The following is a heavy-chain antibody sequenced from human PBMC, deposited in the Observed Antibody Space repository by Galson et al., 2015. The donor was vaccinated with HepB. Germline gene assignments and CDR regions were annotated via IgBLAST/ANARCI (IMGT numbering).Heavy chain of an antibody. Sequence: SLRLSCAASGFTFSSYGMHWVRQAPGKGLEWVAVISYDGSNKYYADSVKGRFTISRDNSKNTLYLQMNSLRAEDTAVYYCAKGVPITIFGVVMDWGQGTLVTVSS. CDR2: ISYDGSNK. D-gene: IGHD3-3*01. CDR3: AKGVPITIFGVVMD. CDR1: GFTFSSYG. J-gene: IGHJ4*02. V-gene: IGHV3-30*18.